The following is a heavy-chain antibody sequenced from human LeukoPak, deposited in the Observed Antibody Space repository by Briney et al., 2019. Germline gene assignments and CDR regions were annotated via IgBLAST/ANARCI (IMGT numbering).Heavy chain of an antibody. J-gene: IGHJ4*02. D-gene: IGHD1-1*01. V-gene: IGHV3-74*01. CDR3: ARFYFPEEHDRARYEAH. CDR1: GFIFTDYW. Sequence: GGSMRLSCAASGFIFTDYWMHWVRQAPGKELVWVARIRGDGRATTYADSVKGRFTISRDNAMNTVFLQMKSLRAEDTGIYYCARFYFPEEHDRARYEAHWGQGIRVTVS. CDR2: IRGDGRAT.